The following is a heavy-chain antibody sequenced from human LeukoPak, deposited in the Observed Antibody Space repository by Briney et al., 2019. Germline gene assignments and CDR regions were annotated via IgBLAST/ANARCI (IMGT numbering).Heavy chain of an antibody. CDR3: ARERGIAAAGTWGF. Sequence: SETLSLTCTVSGGSISSYYWSWIRQPPGKGLEWIGYIYYSGSTNYNPSLKSRVTISVDTSKNQFSLELSSVTAADTAVYYCARERGIAAAGTWGFWGQGTLVTVSS. V-gene: IGHV4-59*12. CDR1: GGSISSYY. D-gene: IGHD6-13*01. J-gene: IGHJ4*02. CDR2: IYYSGST.